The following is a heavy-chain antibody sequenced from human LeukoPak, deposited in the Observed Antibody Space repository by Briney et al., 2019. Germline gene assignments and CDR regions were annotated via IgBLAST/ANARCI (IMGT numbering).Heavy chain of an antibody. CDR3: AKDDRGNEAPFDY. Sequence: GRSLRLSCAASGFTFSNYDMHWVRQAPGKGLEWVAVISYDGTNKYYADSVKGRFTISRDNSKNTLHLQMNSLRAEDTAVYYCAKDDRGNEAPFDYWGQGTLVTVSS. CDR1: GFTFSNYD. J-gene: IGHJ4*02. V-gene: IGHV3-30*18. CDR2: ISYDGTNK.